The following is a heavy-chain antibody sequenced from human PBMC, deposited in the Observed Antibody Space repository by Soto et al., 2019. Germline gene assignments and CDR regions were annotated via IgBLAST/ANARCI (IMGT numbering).Heavy chain of an antibody. D-gene: IGHD1-1*01. J-gene: IGHJ4*02. CDR1: GFTFSSYG. Sequence: QVQLVESGGGVVQPGRSLRLSCAASGFTFSSYGMHWVRQAPGKGLEWVAVIWYDGSNKYYADSVKGRFTISRDNSKNTLYLQMNSQRAEETAVYYCASGSHSGLERGGGNPLSTDYWGQGTLVTVSS. CDR3: ASGSHSGLERGGGNPLSTDY. CDR2: IWYDGSNK. V-gene: IGHV3-33*01.